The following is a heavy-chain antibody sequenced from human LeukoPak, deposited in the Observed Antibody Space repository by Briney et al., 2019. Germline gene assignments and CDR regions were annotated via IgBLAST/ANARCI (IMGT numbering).Heavy chain of an antibody. CDR1: GFTFSSYG. D-gene: IGHD6-6*01. J-gene: IGHJ6*02. CDR3: ARTNSRSSNYYYGMDV. Sequence: GGSLRLSCAASGFTFSSYGMHWVRQAPGKRLEWLAVIWYDGSNSYYADSVKGQFTISRDNSKNTLYLQMNSLRAEDTAVYYCARTNSRSSNYYYGMDVWGQGTTVTVSS. V-gene: IGHV3-33*01. CDR2: IWYDGSNS.